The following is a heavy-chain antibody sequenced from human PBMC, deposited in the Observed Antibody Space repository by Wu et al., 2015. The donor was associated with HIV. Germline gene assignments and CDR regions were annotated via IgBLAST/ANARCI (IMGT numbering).Heavy chain of an antibody. CDR1: RAPLTVIL. Sequence: QVQLVQSGAEVKKPGSSVKVSCKPSRAPLTVILLWWVPPGPGQGFEWMGRIVPMRGKPRYAQRFQDRVTITAVESTSTAYLELNRLTSEDTAVYYCVRGTETDVVGYYYYTLDVWGHGTTVTVFS. J-gene: IGHJ6*02. CDR2: IVPMRGKP. V-gene: IGHV1-69*11. CDR3: VRGTETDVVGYYYYTLDV. D-gene: IGHD3-10*01.